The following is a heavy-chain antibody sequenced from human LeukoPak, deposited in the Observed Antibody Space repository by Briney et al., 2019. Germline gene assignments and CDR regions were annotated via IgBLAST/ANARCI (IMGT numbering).Heavy chain of an antibody. CDR2: ISSSSSTI. D-gene: IGHD2-2*02. CDR1: GFTFSSYS. J-gene: IGHJ4*02. Sequence: GGSLRLSCAASGFTFSSYSMNWVRQAPGKGLEWVSYISSSSSTIYYADSVKGRFTISRDNAKNSLNLQMSSLRAEDTAVYYCARAGYCSSTSCYTEFDYWGQGTLVTVAS. CDR3: ARAGYCSSTSCYTEFDY. V-gene: IGHV3-48*01.